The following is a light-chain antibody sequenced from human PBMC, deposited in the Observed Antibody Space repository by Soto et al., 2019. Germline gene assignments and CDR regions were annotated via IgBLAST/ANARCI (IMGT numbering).Light chain of an antibody. CDR3: QQYKSYPWT. V-gene: IGKV1-16*02. CDR2: TAS. Sequence: DIHMTQSPSSLSASVGDRVTITCRATQDINHYLVWFQQKPGRAPKSLTYTASNLQSGVPSYLSASGSGTYFTLTIGSLQPDDFATYYCQQYKSYPWTFGQGTKVEIK. CDR1: QDINHY. J-gene: IGKJ1*01.